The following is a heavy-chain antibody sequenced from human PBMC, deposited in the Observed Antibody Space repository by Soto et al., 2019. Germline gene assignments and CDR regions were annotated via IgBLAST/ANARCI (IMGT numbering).Heavy chain of an antibody. CDR3: ARGGPGYGDRIFEY. J-gene: IGHJ4*02. V-gene: IGHV4-59*01. D-gene: IGHD4-17*01. Sequence: SETLSLTCTVSGGSIGSYYWSWIRQPPGKGLEWIGFIYYRGSTNYNPSLKSRVTISVDTSKNQFFLKLTSVTPADTAVYYCARGGPGYGDRIFEYWGQGTRVTVS. CDR1: GGSIGSYY. CDR2: IYYRGST.